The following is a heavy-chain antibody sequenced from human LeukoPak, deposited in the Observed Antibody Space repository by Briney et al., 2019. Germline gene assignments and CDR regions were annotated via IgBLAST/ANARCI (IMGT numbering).Heavy chain of an antibody. J-gene: IGHJ4*02. CDR3: AKVLNTVVVPPATPDC. D-gene: IGHD2-2*01. CDR1: GFTFSTYG. CDR2: IQYDGSIK. V-gene: IGHV3-30*02. Sequence: SGGSLRLSCAASGFTFSTYGMHWVRQAPGKGLEWVAFIQYDGSIKNYADSVKGRFTISKDNSKNTVYLQMTSLRADDTAVYHCAKVLNTVVVPPATPDCWGQGTLVTVS.